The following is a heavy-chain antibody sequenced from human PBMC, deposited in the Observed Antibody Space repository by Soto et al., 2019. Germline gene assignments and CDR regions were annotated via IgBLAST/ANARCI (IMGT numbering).Heavy chain of an antibody. CDR3: ARDQGKRSAVWGLPPVYYYYGMDV. V-gene: IGHV3-33*01. D-gene: IGHD2-21*01. J-gene: IGHJ6*02. Sequence: GGSLRLSCAASGFTFSSYGMHWVRQAPGKGLEWVAVIWYDGSNKYYADSVKGRFTISRDNSKNTLYLQMNSLRAEDTAAYYCARDQGKRSAVWGLPPVYYYYGMDVWGQGTTVTVSS. CDR2: IWYDGSNK. CDR1: GFTFSSYG.